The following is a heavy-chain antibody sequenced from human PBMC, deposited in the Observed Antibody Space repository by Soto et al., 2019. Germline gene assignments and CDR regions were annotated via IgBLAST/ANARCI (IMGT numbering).Heavy chain of an antibody. V-gene: IGHV1-24*01. CDR2: FDPEDGET. CDR1: GYTLTELC. CDR3: ATDVVVVAGAAFDI. D-gene: IGHD2-15*01. J-gene: IGHJ3*02. Sequence: ASVKASCKVSGYTLTELCSHWVRPAPGKGLEWMGGFDPEDGETIYAQKFQGRVTMTEDTSTDTAYMELSSLRSEDTAVYYCATDVVVVAGAAFDIWGQGTMVTVSS.